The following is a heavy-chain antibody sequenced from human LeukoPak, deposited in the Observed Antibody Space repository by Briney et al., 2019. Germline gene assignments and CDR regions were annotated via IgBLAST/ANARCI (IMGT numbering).Heavy chain of an antibody. Sequence: ASVKVSCKASGYTFTSYGITWVRQAPGQGLEWMGWISAYNGKTKYAQKLQGRVTMTTDTSTSTAYMELRSLRSDDTAVYYCAGDPLYYHSDTSGYSTFFDYWGQGTLVTVSS. CDR2: ISAYNGKT. J-gene: IGHJ4*02. CDR1: GYTFTSYG. V-gene: IGHV1-18*01. D-gene: IGHD3-22*01. CDR3: AGDPLYYHSDTSGYSTFFDY.